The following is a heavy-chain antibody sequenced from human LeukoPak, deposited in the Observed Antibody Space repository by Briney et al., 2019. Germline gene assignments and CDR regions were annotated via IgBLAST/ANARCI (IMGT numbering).Heavy chain of an antibody. J-gene: IGHJ4*02. D-gene: IGHD5-12*01. Sequence: GGSLRLSCAASGFIFRSALMSWVRQAPGKGLEWVGRIKTKTDGETTDYAAPVKGRFTISRDDSKSTLYLQMNGLKTEDTAVYYCTKWLRSDSWGQGTLVTVSP. V-gene: IGHV3-15*01. CDR3: TKWLRSDS. CDR1: GFIFRSAL. CDR2: IKTKTDGETT.